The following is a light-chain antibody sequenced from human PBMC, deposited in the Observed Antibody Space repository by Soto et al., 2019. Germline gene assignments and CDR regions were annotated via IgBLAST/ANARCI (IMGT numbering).Light chain of an antibody. Sequence: DIQMTQSPSSLSASVGDRVTITCRASQSISSDLHWYQQKPGKAPKLLIYAAYSLQSGVPSSFSGSGSGTDFTLTINSLQPEDFATYYCQHCYSFPWTFGQGTKVEFK. V-gene: IGKV1-39*01. CDR1: QSISSD. J-gene: IGKJ1*01. CDR2: AAY. CDR3: QHCYSFPWT.